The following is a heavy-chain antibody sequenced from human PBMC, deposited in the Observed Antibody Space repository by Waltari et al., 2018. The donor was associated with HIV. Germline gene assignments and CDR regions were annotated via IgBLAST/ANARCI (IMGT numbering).Heavy chain of an antibody. V-gene: IGHV3-74*01. Sequence: EVQLVESGGGLVQPGGCLRLSCAASVFTFSSYWMHWVRQVPGKGLVWVSRINSDGSSTTYADSVKGRFTISRDNAKSTLYLQMNSLRDEDTAVYYCARTFTVATISPLLHWGQGTLVTVSS. J-gene: IGHJ4*02. CDR2: INSDGSST. CDR3: ARTFTVATISPLLH. D-gene: IGHD5-12*01. CDR1: VFTFSSYW.